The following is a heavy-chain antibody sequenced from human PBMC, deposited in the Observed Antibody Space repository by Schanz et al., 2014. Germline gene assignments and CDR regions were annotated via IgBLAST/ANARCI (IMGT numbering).Heavy chain of an antibody. CDR2: MNPKNGAT. V-gene: IGHV1-2*06. CDR1: RYDFRDYY. CDR3: ARVLYFGPGIAYYGVDV. Sequence: QAQLVQSGAEVKRSGASVKISCKASRYDFRDYYVQWVRQAPGYGLEWVGRMNPKNGATIYAQKFQGRVSMTRDMFTSTAYMEVRRLRHDDTALYYCARVLYFGPGIAYYGVDVWGQGTAVSVS. J-gene: IGHJ6*02. D-gene: IGHD3-10*01.